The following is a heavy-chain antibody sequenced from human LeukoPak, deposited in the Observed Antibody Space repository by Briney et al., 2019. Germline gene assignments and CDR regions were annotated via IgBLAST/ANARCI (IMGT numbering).Heavy chain of an antibody. CDR2: ISGSGGST. Sequence: PGGSLRLSCAASGFTFSSYAMSWVRQAPGKGLEWVSAISGSGGSTYYADSVKGRFTISRDNAKNSLYLQMNSLRVEDTAVYYCARGPGFLTDYWGQGTLVTVSS. CDR1: GFTFSSYA. V-gene: IGHV3-23*01. D-gene: IGHD3-3*01. CDR3: ARGPGFLTDY. J-gene: IGHJ4*02.